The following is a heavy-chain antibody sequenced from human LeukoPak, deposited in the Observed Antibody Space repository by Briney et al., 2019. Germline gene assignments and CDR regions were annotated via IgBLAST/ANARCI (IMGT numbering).Heavy chain of an antibody. CDR2: ISSSSSTI. V-gene: IGHV3-48*01. CDR1: GFTFSSYS. D-gene: IGHD3-10*01. J-gene: IGHJ5*02. Sequence: PGGSLRLSCAASGFTFSSYSMNWVRQAPGKGLEWVSYISSSSSTIYYADSVKGRFTISRDNAKNSLYLQMNSLRAEDTAVYYCVSDWFGELLYNWFDPWGQGTLVTVSS. CDR3: VSDWFGELLYNWFDP.